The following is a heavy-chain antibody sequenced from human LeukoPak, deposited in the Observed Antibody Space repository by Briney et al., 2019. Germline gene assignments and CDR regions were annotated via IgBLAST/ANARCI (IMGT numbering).Heavy chain of an antibody. CDR1: GFTFSNYW. Sequence: PGGSLRLSCAASGFTFSNYWMHWVRQAPGKGLVWVSRINSDGSSTNYADSVKGRFTISRDNAKNTLFLQMNSLRAEDSAVYYCVSHCSSTSCCEYWGQGTLVTVSS. D-gene: IGHD2-2*01. J-gene: IGHJ4*02. CDR3: VSHCSSTSCCEY. V-gene: IGHV3-74*01. CDR2: INSDGSST.